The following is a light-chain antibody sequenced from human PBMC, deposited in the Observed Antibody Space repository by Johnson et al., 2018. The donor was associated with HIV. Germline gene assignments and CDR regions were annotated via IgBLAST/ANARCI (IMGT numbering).Light chain of an antibody. CDR1: SSNIGNNY. Sequence: QSVLTQPPSVSAAPGQKVTISCSGSSSNIGNNYVSWYQQLPGTAPKLLIYENNKRPSGIPDRFSGSKSGTSATLGINGLQTGDEADYYCGTWDSSLSAEVVGTRTKVTVL. CDR3: GTWDSSLSAEV. V-gene: IGLV1-51*02. CDR2: ENN. J-gene: IGLJ1*01.